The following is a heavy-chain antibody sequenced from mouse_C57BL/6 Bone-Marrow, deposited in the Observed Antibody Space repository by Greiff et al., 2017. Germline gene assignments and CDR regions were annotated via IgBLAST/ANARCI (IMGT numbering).Heavy chain of an antibody. V-gene: IGHV1-82*01. J-gene: IGHJ1*03. D-gene: IGHD1-1*01. Sequence: QVQLQQSVPELVKPGASVKISCKASGYAFSSSWMNWVKQRPGTGLEWIGRIYPGDGDTNYNGKFKGKATLTADKSSSTAYMQLSSLTSEDSAVYFCARSFITTVVGNWYFDVWGTGTTVTVSS. CDR3: ARSFITTVVGNWYFDV. CDR2: IYPGDGDT. CDR1: GYAFSSSW.